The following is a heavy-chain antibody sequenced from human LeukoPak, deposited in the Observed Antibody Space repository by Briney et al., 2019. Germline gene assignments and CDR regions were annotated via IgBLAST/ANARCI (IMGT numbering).Heavy chain of an antibody. Sequence: VASVKVSCKASGYTFTSYDINWVRQATGQGLERMGWMNPNSGNTGYAQKFQGRVTMTRSTSISTAYLELSSLRSEDTAVYYCARVGFRGEPIDCWGQGTLVTVSS. CDR2: MNPNSGNT. J-gene: IGHJ4*02. CDR1: GYTFTSYD. CDR3: ARVGFRGEPIDC. D-gene: IGHD3-10*01. V-gene: IGHV1-8*01.